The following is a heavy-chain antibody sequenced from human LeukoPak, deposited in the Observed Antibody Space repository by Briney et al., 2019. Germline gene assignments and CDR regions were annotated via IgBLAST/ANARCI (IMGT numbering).Heavy chain of an antibody. D-gene: IGHD3-10*01. Sequence: ASVKVSCKASGGTFSSYAISWVRQAPGQGLEWMGRIIPILGIANYAQKFQGRVTITADKSTSTAYMELSSLRSEDTAVYYCAREGRGVSPYYYYFYGMDVWGQGTTVTVSS. CDR1: GGTFSSYA. V-gene: IGHV1-69*04. CDR2: IIPILGIA. J-gene: IGHJ6*02. CDR3: AREGRGVSPYYYYFYGMDV.